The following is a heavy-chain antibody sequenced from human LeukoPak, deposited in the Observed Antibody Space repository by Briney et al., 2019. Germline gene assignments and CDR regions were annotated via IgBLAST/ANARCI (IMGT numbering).Heavy chain of an antibody. CDR2: ISYDGSNK. V-gene: IGHV3-30*04. Sequence: PGGSLRLSCAASGFTFSSYAMHWVRQAPGKGLEWVAVISYDGSNKYYADSVKGRFTISRDNSKNTLYLQMNSLRAEDTAVYYCARDGDGDYDFSYYFDYWGQGTLVTVSS. CDR3: ARDGDGDYDFSYYFDY. D-gene: IGHD4-17*01. CDR1: GFTFSSYA. J-gene: IGHJ4*02.